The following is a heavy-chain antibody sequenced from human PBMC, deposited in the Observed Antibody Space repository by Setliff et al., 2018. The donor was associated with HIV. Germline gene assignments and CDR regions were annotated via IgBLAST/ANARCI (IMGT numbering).Heavy chain of an antibody. CDR3: AREGITGTTLHPY. CDR1: GFTFRSYW. V-gene: IGHV3-7*01. Sequence: GGSLRLSCAASGFTFRSYWLTWVRQAPGKGLEWVANIDGDGSTKNYVDSVKGRFTISRHNAENSLYLEMNILRAEDTAIYYCAREGITGTTLHPYWGQGTLVTV. CDR2: IDGDGSTK. J-gene: IGHJ4*02. D-gene: IGHD1-7*01.